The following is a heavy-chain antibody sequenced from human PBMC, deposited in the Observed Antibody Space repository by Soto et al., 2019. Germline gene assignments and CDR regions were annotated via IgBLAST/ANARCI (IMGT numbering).Heavy chain of an antibody. CDR3: AKVGDADNSFFDY. D-gene: IGHD1-26*01. CDR1: GFTFSSFG. Sequence: GGSLRLSCAASGFTFSSFGMHWVRQAPGKGLEWVAVVSNDVTNKYYADSVKGRFTISRDNSKNTLYLQMNGLRAEDTAVYYCAKVGDADNSFFDYWGKGVLVTVS. J-gene: IGHJ4*02. V-gene: IGHV3-30*18. CDR2: VSNDVTNK.